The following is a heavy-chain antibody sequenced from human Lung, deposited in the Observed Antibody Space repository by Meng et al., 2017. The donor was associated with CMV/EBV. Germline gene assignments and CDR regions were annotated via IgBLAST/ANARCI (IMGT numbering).Heavy chain of an antibody. CDR2: ISPSSKTI. D-gene: IGHD4-17*01. CDR3: ARDFGDYFTYGPDY. Sequence: GGSXRLXCEASGFHFSGHYMSWIRQAPGKGLEWVAYISPSSKTIYYADSVKGRFTISRDNAKKSLSLEMNSLRGEDTAVYYCARDFGDYFTYGPDYWGKGTLVTVSS. J-gene: IGHJ4*02. CDR1: GFHFSGHY. V-gene: IGHV3-11*01.